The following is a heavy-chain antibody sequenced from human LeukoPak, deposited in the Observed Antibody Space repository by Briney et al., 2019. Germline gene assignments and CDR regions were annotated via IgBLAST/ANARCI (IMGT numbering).Heavy chain of an antibody. CDR1: GFTVSGNY. CDR3: ARVRWGGLYYFDY. J-gene: IGHJ4*02. Sequence: GGSLRLSCAVSGFTVSGNYMSWVRQAPGKGLEWVSLIYSGGTTYYADSVKGRFTISRDNAKNTLYLQMNSLRAEDTAVYYCARVRWGGLYYFDYWGQGTLVTVSS. V-gene: IGHV3-53*01. CDR2: IYSGGTT. D-gene: IGHD3-16*01.